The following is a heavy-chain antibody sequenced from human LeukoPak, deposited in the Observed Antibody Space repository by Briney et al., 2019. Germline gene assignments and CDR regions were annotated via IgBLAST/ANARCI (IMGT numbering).Heavy chain of an antibody. J-gene: IGHJ3*02. Sequence: SVKVSCKASGGTFSGYAISWVRQAPGQGLEWMGRIIPILGIANYAQKFQGRVTITADKSTSTAYMELSSLRSEDTAVYYCATAANTYNWNYGRAFDIWGQGTMVTVSS. V-gene: IGHV1-69*04. D-gene: IGHD1-7*01. CDR1: GGTFSGYA. CDR3: ATAANTYNWNYGRAFDI. CDR2: IIPILGIA.